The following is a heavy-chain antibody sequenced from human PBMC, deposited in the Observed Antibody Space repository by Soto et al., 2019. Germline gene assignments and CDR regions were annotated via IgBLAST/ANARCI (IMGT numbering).Heavy chain of an antibody. J-gene: IGHJ4*02. V-gene: IGHV3-23*01. CDR3: AKVTYYDFWSGYYVSDY. D-gene: IGHD3-3*01. Sequence: GGSLRLSCAASGFTFSSYAMSWVRQAPGKGLEWVSAISGSGGSTYYADSVKGRFTISRDNSKNTLYLQMNSLRAEDTAVYYCAKVTYYDFWSGYYVSDYWGQGTLVTVSS. CDR1: GFTFSSYA. CDR2: ISGSGGST.